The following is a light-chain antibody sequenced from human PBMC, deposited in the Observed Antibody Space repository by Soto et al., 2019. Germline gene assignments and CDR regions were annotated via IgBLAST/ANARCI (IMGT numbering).Light chain of an antibody. J-gene: IGLJ1*01. CDR3: SSYTSSRNYV. CDR2: EVN. V-gene: IGLV2-14*01. CDR1: SIDVGGYDY. Sequence: QSALTQPASVSGSPGQSITISCTGTSIDVGGYDYVSWYQQHPGKAPKLMIYEVNNRPSGVSNRFSGSKSGNTASLTISGLQAEDEADYYCSSYTSSRNYVFGTGTKLTVL.